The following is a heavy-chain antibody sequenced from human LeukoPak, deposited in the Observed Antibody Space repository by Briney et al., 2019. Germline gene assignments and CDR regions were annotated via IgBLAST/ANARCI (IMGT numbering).Heavy chain of an antibody. J-gene: IGHJ4*02. D-gene: IGHD6-19*01. CDR2: IYYSGST. CDR1: GGSISSSSYY. V-gene: IGHV4-39*01. Sequence: SETLSLTCTVSGGSISSSSYYWGWIRQPPGKGLEWIGSIYYSGSTYYNPSLKSRVTISADTSKNQFSLKLSSVTAADAAVYYCARHVVSSGRGPSDYWGQGTLVTVSS. CDR3: ARHVVSSGRGPSDY.